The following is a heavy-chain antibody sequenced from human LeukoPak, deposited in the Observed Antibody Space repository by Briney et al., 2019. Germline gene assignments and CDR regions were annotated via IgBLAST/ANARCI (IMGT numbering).Heavy chain of an antibody. J-gene: IGHJ4*02. D-gene: IGHD3-10*01. V-gene: IGHV3-30-3*01. Sequence: GGSLRLSCAASGFTFRNYVIHWVRQAPGKGLEWVAVTSSDLNVKLYADSVKGRFTISRDNSRSTLYLQMNSLRPEDTAIYYYAREGYYGSGSPPSLYFDYWGQGTLVTVSS. CDR3: AREGYYGSGSPPSLYFDY. CDR2: TSSDLNVK. CDR1: GFTFRNYV.